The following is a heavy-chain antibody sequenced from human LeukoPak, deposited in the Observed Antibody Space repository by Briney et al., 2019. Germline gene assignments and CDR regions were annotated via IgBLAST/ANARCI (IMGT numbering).Heavy chain of an antibody. J-gene: IGHJ5*02. CDR3: ARHSGLRSPFDP. CDR1: GGSISSSSYY. Sequence: PSETLSLTCTVSGGSISSSSYYWGWIRQPPAKGLEWIGSIYYSGSTYYNPSLKSRITISVDMSKNRFSLKLSSVTAADTALYYCARHSGLRSPFDPWGQGTLVTVTS. V-gene: IGHV4-39*01. D-gene: IGHD3-3*01. CDR2: IYYSGST.